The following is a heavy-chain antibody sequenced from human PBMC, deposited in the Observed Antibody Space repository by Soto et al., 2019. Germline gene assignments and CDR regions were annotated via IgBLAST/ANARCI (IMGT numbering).Heavy chain of an antibody. CDR3: TKSRRGILMVYGFGGMDV. D-gene: IGHD2-8*01. Sequence: GGSLRLSCAASGFTISSHAMSWVRQAPGKGLEWVASISGTGDGTYYGDSVKGRFTISRDSSSSTLYLEMNNLRGEDTAVYFCTKSRRGILMVYGFGGMDVWGQGTTVTVSS. CDR1: GFTISSHA. CDR2: ISGTGDGT. V-gene: IGHV3-23*01. J-gene: IGHJ6*02.